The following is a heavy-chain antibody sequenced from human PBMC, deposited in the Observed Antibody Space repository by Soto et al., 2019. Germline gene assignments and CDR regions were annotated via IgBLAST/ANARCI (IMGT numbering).Heavy chain of an antibody. J-gene: IGHJ4*02. CDR1: GYSFTKYH. CDR3: ARVAGHKNARFDT. CDR2: INPGSGVT. V-gene: IGHV1-2*02. D-gene: IGHD1-1*01. Sequence: VASVKVSCKASGYSFTKYHMHWVRQAPGQGLEWMGWINPGSGVTNQAQKFQGRVTMTRDTSITTTYMELSSLTSDDTAVYYCARVAGHKNARFDTWGQGALVTVSS.